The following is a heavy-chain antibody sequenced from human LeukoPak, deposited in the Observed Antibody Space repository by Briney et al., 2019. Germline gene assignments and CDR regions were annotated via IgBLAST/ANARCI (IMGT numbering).Heavy chain of an antibody. CDR1: GYTFTSYY. V-gene: IGHV1-46*01. J-gene: IGHJ6*02. CDR2: INPSGGST. D-gene: IGHD3-10*01. Sequence: ASVKVSCKASGYTFTSYYMHWVRQAPGQGLEWMGIINPSGGSTSYAQKFQGRVTMTRDTSTSTVYMELSSLRSEDTAVYYCARDPLWFGELLLSYGMDVWGQGTTVTVSS. CDR3: ARDPLWFGELLLSYGMDV.